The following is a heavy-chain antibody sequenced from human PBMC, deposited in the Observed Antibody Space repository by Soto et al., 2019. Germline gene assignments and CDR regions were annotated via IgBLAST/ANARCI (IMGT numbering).Heavy chain of an antibody. CDR1: GYTFTGYY. Sequence: GASVKVSCKASGYTFTGYYMHWVRQAPGQGLEWMGWINPNSGGTNYAQKFQGRVTMTRDTSISTAYMELSRLRSDDTAVYYCARWLYCSGGSCYGPSDYWGKGTLVTVSS. V-gene: IGHV1-2*02. J-gene: IGHJ4*02. CDR2: INPNSGGT. CDR3: ARWLYCSGGSCYGPSDY. D-gene: IGHD2-15*01.